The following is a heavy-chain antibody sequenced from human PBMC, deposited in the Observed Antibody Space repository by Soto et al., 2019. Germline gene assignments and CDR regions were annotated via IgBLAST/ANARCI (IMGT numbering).Heavy chain of an antibody. CDR2: INHSGST. CDR1: GGSFSGYY. D-gene: IGHD2-2*01. J-gene: IGHJ5*02. CDR3: ARGRKTRYCSSTSCTNWFDP. V-gene: IGHV4-34*01. Sequence: SETLSLTCAVYGGSFSGYYWSWIRQPPGKGLEWIGEINHSGSTNYNPSLKSRVTISVDTSKNQFSLKLSSVTAADTAVYYCARGRKTRYCSSTSCTNWFDPWGQGTLVTVSS.